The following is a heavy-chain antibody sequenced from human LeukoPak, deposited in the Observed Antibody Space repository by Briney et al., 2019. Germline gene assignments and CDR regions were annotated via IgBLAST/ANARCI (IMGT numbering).Heavy chain of an antibody. D-gene: IGHD1-26*01. V-gene: IGHV3-30*03. CDR1: GFTFSSYG. Sequence: PGGSLRLSCAASGFTFSSYGMHWVRRAPGKGLEWVAVISYDGSNKYYADSVMGRFTISRDNSKNTLYLQMSSLRAEDTAVYYCARAEVGATWDTYAFDIWGQGTMVTVSS. J-gene: IGHJ3*02. CDR3: ARAEVGATWDTYAFDI. CDR2: ISYDGSNK.